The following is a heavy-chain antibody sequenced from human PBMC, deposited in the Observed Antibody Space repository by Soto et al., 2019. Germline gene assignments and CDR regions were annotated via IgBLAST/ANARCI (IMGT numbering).Heavy chain of an antibody. CDR1: GYTFTGYY. Sequence: GASGKVCCKASGYTFTGYYMHWVRQAPGQGLEWMGWINPNSGGTNYAQKFQGRVTMIRDTSISTAYMELSRLRSDDTAVYYCARDYYDSSGYYYYYYGMAVWGQGTTVTVSS. CDR3: ARDYYDSSGYYYYYYGMAV. D-gene: IGHD3-22*01. V-gene: IGHV1-2*02. J-gene: IGHJ6*02. CDR2: INPNSGGT.